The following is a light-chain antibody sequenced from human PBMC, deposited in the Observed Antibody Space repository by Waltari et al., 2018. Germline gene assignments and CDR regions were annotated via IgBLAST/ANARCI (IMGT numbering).Light chain of an antibody. CDR1: QDIKKC. V-gene: IGKV1-33*01. CDR2: DAS. Sequence: DFQMTQSPSSLSASLGDRVTITFQASQDIKKCLNWYQQTPGKAPKLLIYDASSLQTGVPSRFSGIGFGTDFTFTISSLQPEDFATYYCQQCENLPLTFGGGTKVGIK. CDR3: QQCENLPLT. J-gene: IGKJ4*01.